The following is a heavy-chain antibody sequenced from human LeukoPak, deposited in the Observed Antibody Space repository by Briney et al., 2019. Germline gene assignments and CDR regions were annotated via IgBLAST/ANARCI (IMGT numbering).Heavy chain of an antibody. V-gene: IGHV4-34*01. CDR2: INHSGST. Sequence: PSETLSLTCAVYGGSFSGYYWSWIRQPPGKGLEWIGEINHSGSTNYNPSLKSRVTISVDTSKNQFSLKLSSVTAADTAVYYCARHDYGDYVGLGAFDIWGQGTMVTVSS. J-gene: IGHJ3*02. CDR1: GGSFSGYY. CDR3: ARHDYGDYVGLGAFDI. D-gene: IGHD4-17*01.